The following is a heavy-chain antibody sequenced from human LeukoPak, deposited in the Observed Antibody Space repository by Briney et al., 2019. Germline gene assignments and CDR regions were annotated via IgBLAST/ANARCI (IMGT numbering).Heavy chain of an antibody. V-gene: IGHV1-18*01. Sequence: GASVKVSCKSSGYTFISYGISWVRQAPVQGLEWMGWISAYNGNTNYAQKLQGRVTMTTDTSTSTAYMELRSLRSDDTAVYYCARVEGRRYFHWLLFAEDYYYMDVWGKGTTVTVSS. J-gene: IGHJ6*03. D-gene: IGHD3-9*01. CDR2: ISAYNGNT. CDR3: ARVEGRRYFHWLLFAEDYYYMDV. CDR1: GYTFISYG.